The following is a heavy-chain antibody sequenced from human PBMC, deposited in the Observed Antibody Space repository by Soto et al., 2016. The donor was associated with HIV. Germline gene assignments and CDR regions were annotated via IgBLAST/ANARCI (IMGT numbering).Heavy chain of an antibody. Sequence: QVHLQQWGAGLLKPSETLSLTCAVSGGSFNAHSWSWIRQSPGKGLEWIGEISHSGGSSYNTPLKSRVTISVDTSNKQFSLRVTSVTAADTATYYCARGGARTVRGLLSTTTYWYFDIWALAPWSVSLQ. D-gene: IGHD3-10*01. V-gene: IGHV4-34*01. CDR2: ISHSGGS. CDR1: GGSFNAHS. J-gene: IGHJ2*01. CDR3: ARGGARTVRGLLSTTTYWYFDI.